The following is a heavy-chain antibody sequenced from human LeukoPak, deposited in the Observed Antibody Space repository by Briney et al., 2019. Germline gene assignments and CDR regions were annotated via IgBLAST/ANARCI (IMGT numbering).Heavy chain of an antibody. Sequence: GGSLRLSCAASGFTFSSYAMSWVRQAPGKGREWVSAISGGGGSTYYADSVKGRFTISRDNSKNTLYLQMNSLRAEDTAVYYCAKDPYSTRAYNWFDPWGQGTLVTVSS. CDR3: AKDPYSTRAYNWFDP. D-gene: IGHD2-21*01. J-gene: IGHJ5*02. CDR2: ISGGGGST. CDR1: GFTFSSYA. V-gene: IGHV3-23*01.